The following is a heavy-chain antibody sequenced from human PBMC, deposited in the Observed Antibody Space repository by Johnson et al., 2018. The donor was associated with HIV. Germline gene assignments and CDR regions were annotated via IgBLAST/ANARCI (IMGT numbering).Heavy chain of an antibody. J-gene: IGHJ3*01. Sequence: QLVESGGGLVQPGGSLRLSCAASGFTFEDYAMYWVRQAPGKGLEWVSGISWNSDDIDYADSVKGRFNISRNNAKNSLYLQMNTLRPEDTAVYYCAKVDCGGDTCAGFDPFNLWGQGTLVTVSS. D-gene: IGHD2-21*01. CDR1: GFTFEDYA. CDR3: AKVDCGGDTCAGFDPFNL. CDR2: ISWNSDDI. V-gene: IGHV3-9*01.